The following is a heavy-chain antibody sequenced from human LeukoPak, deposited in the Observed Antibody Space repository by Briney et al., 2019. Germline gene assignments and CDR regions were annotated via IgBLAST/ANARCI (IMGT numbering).Heavy chain of an antibody. CDR3: ARTQGYDFWSGYDDAFDI. D-gene: IGHD3-3*01. V-gene: IGHV4-59*01. Sequence: IPSETLSLTCTVSGGSISSYYWSWIRRPPGKGLEWIGYIYYSGSTNYNPSLKSRVTISVDTSKNQFSLKLSSVTAADTAVYYCARTQGYDFWSGYDDAFDIWGQGTMVTVSS. CDR2: IYYSGST. J-gene: IGHJ3*02. CDR1: GGSISSYY.